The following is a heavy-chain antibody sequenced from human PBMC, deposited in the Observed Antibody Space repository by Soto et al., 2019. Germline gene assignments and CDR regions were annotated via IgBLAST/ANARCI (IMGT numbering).Heavy chain of an antibody. J-gene: IGHJ3*02. CDR2: IYYSGSA. V-gene: IGHV4-59*01. Sequence: TSETLSLTCTVSGGSISSYYWSWIRQPPGKGLEWIGYIYYSGSANYNPSLKSRVTISVDTSKNQFSLKLSSVTAADTAVYYCARGRGGWFINQLLNAFDIWGQGTMVPVSS. CDR3: ARGRGGWFINQLLNAFDI. D-gene: IGHD2-2*01. CDR1: GGSISSYY.